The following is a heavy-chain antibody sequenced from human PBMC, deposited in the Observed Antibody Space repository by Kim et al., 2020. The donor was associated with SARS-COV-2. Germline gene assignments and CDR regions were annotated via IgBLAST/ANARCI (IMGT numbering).Heavy chain of an antibody. D-gene: IGHD3-10*01. V-gene: IGHV4-61*01. CDR1: AGSVSSGSYF. Sequence: SETLSLTCTVSAGSVSSGSYFWSWIRQPPGKGLEWIGYMFSDGNTNYSPSLKSRVVISLGTSKNQVSLRLSSETPADTAVYYCARGRNNFSGSGRRSFDAWGQGTLVSVSS. CDR3: ARGRNNFSGSGRRSFDA. J-gene: IGHJ4*02. CDR2: MFSDGNT.